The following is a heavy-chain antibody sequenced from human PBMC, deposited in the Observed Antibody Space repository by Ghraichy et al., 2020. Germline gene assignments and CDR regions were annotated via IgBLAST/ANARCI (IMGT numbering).Heavy chain of an antibody. CDR2: MHYSGRT. J-gene: IGHJ2*01. V-gene: IGHV4-31*03. CDR3: ARGGGFKVWYFDL. CDR1: GGSISSGGYY. Sequence: SETLSLTCTVSGGSISSGGYYWSWIRQYPGRGLEWIGHMHYSGRTYYKPSLKSRINMSMDASKSQFSLSLTSVTAADTAVYFCARGGGFKVWYFDLWGRGTLVTVSS. D-gene: IGHD3-16*01.